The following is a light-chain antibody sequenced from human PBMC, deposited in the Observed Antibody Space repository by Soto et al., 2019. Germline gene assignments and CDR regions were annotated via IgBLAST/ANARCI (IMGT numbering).Light chain of an antibody. CDR2: DVS. Sequence: QSVLTQPASVSGSPGQSITISCTGTSSDVGDYNYVSWYQHHPGKAPKVMIYDVSNRPSGVSNRFSGSKSGNTASLTISGLQAEDEADYYCSSYTSSSTLVVFGGGTKLTVL. CDR1: SSDVGDYNY. J-gene: IGLJ2*01. V-gene: IGLV2-14*03. CDR3: SSYTSSSTLVV.